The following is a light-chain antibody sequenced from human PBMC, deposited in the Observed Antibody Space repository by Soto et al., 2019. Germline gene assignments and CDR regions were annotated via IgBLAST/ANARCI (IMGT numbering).Light chain of an antibody. V-gene: IGKV1-16*01. CDR3: LFYITYPWT. Sequence: DIQMTQSPSSLSASVGDRVNIICRASQNINSYLAWFQQKPGKAPKSLIYDASTLQSGVPSRFSGSGSGTEFSLTISSLQPEDFATYYCLFYITYPWTFGQGTKVEIK. J-gene: IGKJ1*01. CDR1: QNINSY. CDR2: DAS.